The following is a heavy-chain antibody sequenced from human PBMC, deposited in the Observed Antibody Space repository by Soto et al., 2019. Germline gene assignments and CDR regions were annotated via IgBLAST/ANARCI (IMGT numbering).Heavy chain of an antibody. CDR2: IIPIFGTA. J-gene: IGHJ6*02. CDR3: AKTNYYYYGMDV. CDR1: GGTFSSYA. V-gene: IGHV1-69*13. Sequence: SVKVSCKASGGTFSSYAISWVRQAPGQGLEWMGGIIPIFGTANYAQKFQGRVTITADESTSTAYMELSSLRSEDTAVYYCAKTNYYYYGMDVWGQGTTVTVSS. D-gene: IGHD1-7*01.